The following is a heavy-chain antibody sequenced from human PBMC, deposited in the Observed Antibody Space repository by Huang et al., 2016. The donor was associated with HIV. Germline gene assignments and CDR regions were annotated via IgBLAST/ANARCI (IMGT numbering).Heavy chain of an antibody. D-gene: IGHD3-22*01. V-gene: IGHV3-73*02. J-gene: IGHJ3*02. Sequence: EVQLVESGGGLVQPGGSLKLSCAASGFTLSGSAMHWVRQAAGRGLQWVGRIRSKINGYATVDSASVKGRFTISRDDSKNTAYLQMNSLKTEDTAVYYCSRHPFDYYDSTDTGALDIWGQGTMVTVSS. CDR1: GFTLSGSA. CDR3: SRHPFDYYDSTDTGALDI. CDR2: IRSKINGYAT.